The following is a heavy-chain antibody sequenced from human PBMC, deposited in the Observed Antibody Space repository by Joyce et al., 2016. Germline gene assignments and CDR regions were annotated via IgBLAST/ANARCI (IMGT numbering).Heavy chain of an antibody. CDR3: AGGILTGYFDY. Sequence: QGQLVESGGGVVQPGRSLRLSCAASGFSFSNYGMHWVRQAPGKGLEWVAVISYDGSNKPYGDSVKGRFTISRDNSKNTLYLQMNSLRAEDTAVYYCAGGILTGYFDYWGQGTLVTVSS. CDR1: GFSFSNYG. J-gene: IGHJ4*02. CDR2: ISYDGSNK. V-gene: IGHV3-30*03. D-gene: IGHD3-9*01.